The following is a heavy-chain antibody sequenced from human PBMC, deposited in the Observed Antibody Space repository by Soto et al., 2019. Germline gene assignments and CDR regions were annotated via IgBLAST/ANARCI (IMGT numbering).Heavy chain of an antibody. Sequence: GGSLRLSCAASGFTFSSYGMHWVRQAPGKGLEWVAVISYDGSNKYYADSVKGRFTISRDNSKNTLYLQMNSLRAEDTAVYYCATYYYDSSGYSPAPFDYWGQGTLVTVSS. V-gene: IGHV3-30*03. J-gene: IGHJ4*02. CDR1: GFTFSSYG. CDR2: ISYDGSNK. D-gene: IGHD3-22*01. CDR3: ATYYYDSSGYSPAPFDY.